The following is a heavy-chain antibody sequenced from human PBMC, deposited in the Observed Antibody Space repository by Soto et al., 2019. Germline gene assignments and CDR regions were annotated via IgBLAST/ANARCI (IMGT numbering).Heavy chain of an antibody. V-gene: IGHV2-5*02. J-gene: IGHJ3*02. CDR2: IYWDDDK. Sequence: QITLKESGPTLVKPTQTLTLTCTFSGFSLSTSRVSVGWIRQPPGKALEWLALIYWDDDKRYSPSLKSRLTITKDTSKNQVVLTMTYVDPVDPATYYCARGATGSGAFDIWGQGTMVTVSS. CDR3: ARGATGSGAFDI. CDR1: GFSLSTSRVS. D-gene: IGHD5-12*01.